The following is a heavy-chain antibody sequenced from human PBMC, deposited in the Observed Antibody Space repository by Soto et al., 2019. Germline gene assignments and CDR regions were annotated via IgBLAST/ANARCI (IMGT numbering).Heavy chain of an antibody. CDR3: AKDHYSETSGYKEY. V-gene: IGHV3-30*18. CDR2: ISDDGSYK. D-gene: IGHD3-22*01. Sequence: QVQLVESGGGVVQPGRSLRLSCAASGFTFSNYGMHWVRQAPGKGLEWVAVISDDGSYKNHADSVKGRFTISRDNSKNTLYLQMNSLRAEETAVYYCAKDHYSETSGYKEYWGQGPLVPVSS. J-gene: IGHJ4*02. CDR1: GFTFSNYG.